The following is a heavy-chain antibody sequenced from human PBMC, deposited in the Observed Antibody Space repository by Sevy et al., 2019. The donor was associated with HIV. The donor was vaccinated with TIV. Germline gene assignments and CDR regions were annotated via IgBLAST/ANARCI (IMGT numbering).Heavy chain of an antibody. CDR2: ISGSGGST. CDR3: AKVDSSGYYSVSGFDY. J-gene: IGHJ4*02. D-gene: IGHD3-22*01. CDR1: GFTFSSYA. Sequence: GGSLRLSCAASGFTFSSYAMSWVRQAPGKGLEWVSAISGSGGSTYYAYSVKGRFTISRDNSKNTLYLQMNSLRAEDTAVYYCAKVDSSGYYSVSGFDYWGQGTLVTVSS. V-gene: IGHV3-23*01.